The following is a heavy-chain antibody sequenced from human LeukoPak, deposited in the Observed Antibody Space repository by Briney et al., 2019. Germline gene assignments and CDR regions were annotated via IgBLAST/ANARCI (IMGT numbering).Heavy chain of an antibody. CDR2: INSDGSST. CDR3: ARAYYYGSGSCYAQNWFDP. CDR1: GFTFSSYW. V-gene: IGHV3-74*01. D-gene: IGHD3-10*01. J-gene: IGHJ5*02. Sequence: GGSLRLSCAASGFTFSSYWMHWVRQAPGKGLVWVSRINSDGSSTSYADSVKGRFTISRDNAKNTLYLQMNSLRAEDTAVYYCARAYYYGSGSCYAQNWFDPWGQGTLVTVSS.